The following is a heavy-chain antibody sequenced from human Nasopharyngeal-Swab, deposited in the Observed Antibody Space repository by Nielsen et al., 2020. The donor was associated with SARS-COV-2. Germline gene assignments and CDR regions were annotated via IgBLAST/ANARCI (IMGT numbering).Heavy chain of an antibody. D-gene: IGHD3-3*01. V-gene: IGHV3-21*01. CDR2: ISSSSSYI. CDR3: ARDGLDYDFWSAYFMGV. CDR1: GFTFNNYN. J-gene: IGHJ6*02. Sequence: GESLKISCAASGFTFNNYNFNWVRQAPGKGPEWVSSISSSSSYIYYADSVKGRFTISRDNAKNSLYLQMNSLRAEDTAVYYCARDGLDYDFWSAYFMGVWGQGTTVTVSS.